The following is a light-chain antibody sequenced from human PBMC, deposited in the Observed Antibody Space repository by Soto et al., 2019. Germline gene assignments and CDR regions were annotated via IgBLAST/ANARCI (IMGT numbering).Light chain of an antibody. J-gene: IGKJ2*01. CDR1: QSVSSN. V-gene: IGKV3-15*01. CDR3: QQYENWPPKYT. Sequence: EIVMTQSPATLSVSPGERATLSCRASQSVSSNLAWFQQKPGQAPRLLIYDASTRATGIPARFSGSGSGTEFTLIISSLQSEDLAVDYCQQYENWPPKYTFGQGTKLEIK. CDR2: DAS.